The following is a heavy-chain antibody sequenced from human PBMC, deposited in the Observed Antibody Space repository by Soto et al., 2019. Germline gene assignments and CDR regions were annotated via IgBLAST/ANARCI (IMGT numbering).Heavy chain of an antibody. V-gene: IGHV3-74*01. D-gene: IGHD3-9*01. CDR3: ARDDKSRRFDP. CDR1: GFAFSSYW. CDR2: INNDGSST. J-gene: IGHJ5*02. Sequence: EVQLVESGGGLVQPGESLRLSCAASGFAFSSYWMHWVRQAPGKGLVWVSRINNDGSSTTYADSVKGRFTIYRDNDKNTLYLQMNSLRAEDTAVYYCARDDKSRRFDPWGQGTLVNVSS.